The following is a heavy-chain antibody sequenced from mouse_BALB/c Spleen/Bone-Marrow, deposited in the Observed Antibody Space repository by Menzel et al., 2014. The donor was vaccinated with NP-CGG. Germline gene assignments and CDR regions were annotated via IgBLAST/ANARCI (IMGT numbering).Heavy chain of an antibody. CDR2: ISNSGST. V-gene: IGHV3-8*02. J-gene: IGHJ3*01. D-gene: IGHD4-1*01. CDR3: ASWGFAY. CDR1: GDSITSGY. Sequence: EVKVVESGPSLVKPSQTLSLTCSVTGDSITSGYWNWIRKVPGNKLEYMGYISNSGSTYYNPSLKSRISITRDTPKNQYYLQLNSVTTEDTATYYCASWGFAYWGQGTLVTVSA.